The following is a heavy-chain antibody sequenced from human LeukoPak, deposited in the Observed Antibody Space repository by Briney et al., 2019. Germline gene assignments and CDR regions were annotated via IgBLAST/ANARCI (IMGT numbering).Heavy chain of an antibody. CDR3: GRDPNGDYVGAFSFQR. CDR2: IRGSGDGK. Sequence: GGSLRLSCAASGFTFNNYAMVWVRQGPGKGLEWVSAIRGSGDGKYYADSGKGRFTISRDNSKNMLYRQMNSLRDDDTAVYYCGRDPNGDYVGAFSFQRWGQGTLVTVSS. V-gene: IGHV3-23*01. J-gene: IGHJ1*01. CDR1: GFTFNNYA. D-gene: IGHD4-17*01.